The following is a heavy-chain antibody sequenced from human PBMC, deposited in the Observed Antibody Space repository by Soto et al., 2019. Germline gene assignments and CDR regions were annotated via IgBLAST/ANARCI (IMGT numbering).Heavy chain of an antibody. CDR3: ARRQSSSWYGL. J-gene: IGHJ4*02. CDR1: GGSISSSSYY. V-gene: IGHV4-39*01. CDR2: IYYSGST. D-gene: IGHD6-13*01. Sequence: QLQLQESGPGLVKPSETLSLTCTVSGGSISSSSYYWGWIRQPPGKGLEWIGSIYYSGSTYYNPSLKSRVTIPVDTSKNQFSRKLSSVTAADTAVYYCARRQSSSWYGLWGQGTLVTVSS.